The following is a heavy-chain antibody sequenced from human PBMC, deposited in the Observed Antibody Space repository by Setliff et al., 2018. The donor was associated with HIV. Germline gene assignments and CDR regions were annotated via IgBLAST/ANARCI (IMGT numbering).Heavy chain of an antibody. Sequence: ETLSLTCTVSGGSISSSSYYWGWVRQPPGKGLEWVSGISGSAGTTYYADSVKGRFTISRDNSKNTLYLQMNSLRAEDTAVYYCAKDHATSSWFTALLDYWGQGALVTVSS. V-gene: IGHV3-23*01. CDR3: AKDHATSSWFTALLDY. CDR1: GGSISSSSYY. J-gene: IGHJ4*02. D-gene: IGHD6-13*01. CDR2: ISGSAGTT.